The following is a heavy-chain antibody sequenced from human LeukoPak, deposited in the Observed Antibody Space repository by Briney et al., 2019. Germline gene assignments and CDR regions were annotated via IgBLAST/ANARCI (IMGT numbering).Heavy chain of an antibody. CDR3: ARAPYYYGSGSLRPNDAFDI. D-gene: IGHD3-10*01. V-gene: IGHV1-2*02. J-gene: IGHJ3*02. CDR1: GYTFTGYY. Sequence: ASVKVSCKASGYTFTGYYMHWVRQAPGQGLEWMGWINPNSGGTNYAQKFQGRVTMTRDTSISTAYMELSRLRSDDKAVYYCARAPYYYGSGSLRPNDAFDIWGQGTMVTVSS. CDR2: INPNSGGT.